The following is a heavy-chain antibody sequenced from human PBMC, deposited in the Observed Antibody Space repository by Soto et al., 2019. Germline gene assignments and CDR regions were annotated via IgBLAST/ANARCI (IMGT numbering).Heavy chain of an antibody. CDR2: IIPIFGTA. CDR1: GGTFSSYA. Sequence: SVKVSCKASGGTFSSYAISWVRQAPGQGLEWMGGIIPIFGTANYAQKFQGRVTITADESTSTAYMELSSLRSEDTAVYYCARAAMVRYGMDVWGQGTTVTVSS. CDR3: ARAAMVRYGMDV. D-gene: IGHD5-18*01. V-gene: IGHV1-69*13. J-gene: IGHJ6*02.